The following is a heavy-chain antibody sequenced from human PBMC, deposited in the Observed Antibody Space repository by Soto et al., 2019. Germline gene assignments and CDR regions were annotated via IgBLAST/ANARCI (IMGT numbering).Heavy chain of an antibody. Sequence: VRVYLQGSGYTFTRSAVQEVRQERGQRLEWIGWIVVGSGNTNYAQKFQERVTITRDMSASTAYMELSSLRSEDTAVYYCAAGSYYDSSGYLFDPWGQGTRV. CDR1: GYTFTRSA. V-gene: IGHV1-58*01. D-gene: IGHD3-22*01. J-gene: IGHJ5*02. CDR3: AAGSYYDSSGYLFDP. CDR2: IVVGSGNT.